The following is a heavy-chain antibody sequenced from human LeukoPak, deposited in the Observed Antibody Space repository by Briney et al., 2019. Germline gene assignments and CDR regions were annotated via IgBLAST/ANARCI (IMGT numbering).Heavy chain of an antibody. V-gene: IGHV1-69*10. CDR3: ARDNDSRDPPHFDY. CDR1: GGTFSNYA. D-gene: IGHD3-16*01. Sequence: SVKVSCKASGGTFSNYAISWVRQAPGQGLANYAQKFRGRVTITADKSTRTAYMELSSLRSEDTAVYYCARDNDSRDPPHFDYWGQGTLVTVSS. J-gene: IGHJ4*02.